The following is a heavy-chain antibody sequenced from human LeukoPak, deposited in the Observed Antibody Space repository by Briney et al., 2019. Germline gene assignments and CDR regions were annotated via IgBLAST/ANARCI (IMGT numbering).Heavy chain of an antibody. V-gene: IGHV4-34*01. J-gene: IGHJ5*02. CDR1: GGSFSGYY. CDR2: LNHSGST. CDR3: ARGKYVLLWFGELLRQDWFDP. D-gene: IGHD3-10*01. Sequence: PSETLSLTCAVYGGSFSGYYWSWIRQPPGKRLEWIGELNHSGSTNYNPSLKSRVTISVDTSKNQFSLKLSSVTAADTAVYYCARGKYVLLWFGELLRQDWFDPWGQGTLVTVSS.